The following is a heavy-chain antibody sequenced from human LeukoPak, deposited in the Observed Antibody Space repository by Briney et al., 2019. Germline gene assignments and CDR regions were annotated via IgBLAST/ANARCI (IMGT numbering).Heavy chain of an antibody. CDR1: RFTFSSYA. CDR3: AKARTTVGEFDY. Sequence: GGSLRLSCAASRFTFSSYAMSWVRQAPGKGLEWVSAISGSGGSTYYADSVKDRFTISRDNSKNTLYLQMNSLRAEDTAVYYCAKARTTVGEFDYWGQGPLVTVSS. V-gene: IGHV3-23*01. CDR2: ISGSGGST. D-gene: IGHD4-17*01. J-gene: IGHJ4*02.